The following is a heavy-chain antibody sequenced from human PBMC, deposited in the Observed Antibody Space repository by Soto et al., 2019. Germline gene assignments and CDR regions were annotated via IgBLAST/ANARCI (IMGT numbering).Heavy chain of an antibody. Sequence: PGESLKISCKGSGYSLTNYWIGWVRQMPGKGLEWMGIIYPGDSDTRYSPSFQGQVTISADKSISTAYLQWSSLKASDTAMYYCASHNYYDSSSYGVGAFDIWGQGTMVTVSS. CDR1: GYSLTNYW. J-gene: IGHJ3*02. CDR3: ASHNYYDSSSYGVGAFDI. D-gene: IGHD3-22*01. CDR2: IYPGDSDT. V-gene: IGHV5-51*01.